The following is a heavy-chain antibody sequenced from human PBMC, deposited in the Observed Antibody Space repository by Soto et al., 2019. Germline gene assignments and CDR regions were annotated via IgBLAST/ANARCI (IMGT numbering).Heavy chain of an antibody. J-gene: IGHJ4*02. Sequence: QAGGSLRLSCAASGFTFSSYGMHWVRQAPGKGLEWVAVISYDGSNKYYADSVKGRFTISRDNSKNTLYLQMNSLRAEDTAVYYCAKEPLPYDSSGYYRFDYWGQGTLVTVSS. CDR2: ISYDGSNK. CDR1: GFTFSSYG. CDR3: AKEPLPYDSSGYYRFDY. D-gene: IGHD3-22*01. V-gene: IGHV3-30*18.